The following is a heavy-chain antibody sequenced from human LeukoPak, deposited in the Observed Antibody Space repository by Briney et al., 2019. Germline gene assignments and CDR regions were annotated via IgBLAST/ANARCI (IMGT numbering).Heavy chain of an antibody. CDR1: GFTFSSYA. V-gene: IGHV3-23*01. CDR3: AKDGGYGSGSYYPDY. J-gene: IGHJ4*02. CDR2: ISGGAGGA. Sequence: GGSLRLSCAASGFTFSSYAMNWVSQAPGKGLEWVSSISGGAGGAAYADSVKGRFTMSRDNSKNTLYLQMNSLRAEDTAVYYCAKDGGYGSGSYYPDYWGQGTLVTVSS. D-gene: IGHD3-10*01.